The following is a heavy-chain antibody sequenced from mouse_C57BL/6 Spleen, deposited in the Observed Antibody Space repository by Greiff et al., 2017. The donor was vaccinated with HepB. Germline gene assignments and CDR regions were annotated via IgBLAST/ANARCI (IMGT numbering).Heavy chain of an antibody. CDR1: GYTFTSYW. CDR2: IYPGSGST. CDR3: ASELGREVGDAMDY. V-gene: IGHV1-55*01. J-gene: IGHJ4*01. D-gene: IGHD4-1*01. Sequence: QVQLQQPGAELVKPGASVKMSCKASGYTFTSYWITWVKQRPGQGLEWIGDIYPGSGSTNYNEKFKSKATLTVDTSSSTAYMQLSSLTSEDSAVYFCASELGREVGDAMDYWGQGTSVTVSS.